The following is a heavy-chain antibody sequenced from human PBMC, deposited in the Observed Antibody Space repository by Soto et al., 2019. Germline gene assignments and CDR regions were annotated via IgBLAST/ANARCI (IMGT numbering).Heavy chain of an antibody. J-gene: IGHJ6*03. Sequence: GGSLRLSCAASGFTFSSYWMSWVRQAPGKGLEWVANIKQDGSEKYYVDSVKGRFTIPRDNAKNSLYLQMNSLRAEDTAVYYCARVVVAAMRLYYYYMDVWGKGTTVTVSS. D-gene: IGHD2-15*01. CDR3: ARVVVAAMRLYYYYMDV. CDR2: IKQDGSEK. V-gene: IGHV3-7*01. CDR1: GFTFSSYW.